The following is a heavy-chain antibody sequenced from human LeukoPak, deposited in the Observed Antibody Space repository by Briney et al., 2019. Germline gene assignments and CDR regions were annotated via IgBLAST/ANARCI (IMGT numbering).Heavy chain of an antibody. J-gene: IGHJ4*02. CDR3: AGKKWEGGLDY. CDR1: GGSISSDF. D-gene: IGHD1-26*01. Sequence: SETLSLTCTVSGGSISSDFWRWIRQPPGKGLEWVGYIDNSGGTNYNPSLKSRVTISRDTSKYQFSLKLNSVTAADTAVYYCAGKKWEGGLDYWGQGTLVTVSS. CDR2: IDNSGGT. V-gene: IGHV4-59*08.